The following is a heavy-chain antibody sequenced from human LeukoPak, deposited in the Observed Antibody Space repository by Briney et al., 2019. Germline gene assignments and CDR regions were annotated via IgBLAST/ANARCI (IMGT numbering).Heavy chain of an antibody. CDR2: IHYSGST. D-gene: IGHD2-2*01. CDR3: ARDLSIVVVPAASGGMDV. J-gene: IGHJ6*02. Sequence: PSETLSLTCTVSGGSISSYYWSWIRQPLGKGLEWIGYIHYSGSTNYNPSLKSRVAISVDTSKNQFSLKLSSVTAADTAVYYCARDLSIVVVPAASGGMDVWGQGTTVTVSS. CDR1: GGSISSYY. V-gene: IGHV4-59*01.